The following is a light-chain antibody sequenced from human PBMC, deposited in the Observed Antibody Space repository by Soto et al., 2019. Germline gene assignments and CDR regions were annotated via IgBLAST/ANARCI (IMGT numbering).Light chain of an antibody. CDR1: QTVRNNY. V-gene: IGKV3-20*01. CDR3: QHYDSLRWT. Sequence: EFVLTQSPGTLPLSPGDSATLSCRASQTVRNNYLAWYQQKPGQAPRLLIYGASSRATGIPDRFSGSGSGTDFSLTFSILEPEDFAVYYCQHYDSLRWTFGLGTKVDIK. J-gene: IGKJ1*01. CDR2: GAS.